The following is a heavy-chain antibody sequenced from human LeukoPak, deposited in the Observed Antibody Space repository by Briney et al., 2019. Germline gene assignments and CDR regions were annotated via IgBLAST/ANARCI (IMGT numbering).Heavy chain of an antibody. J-gene: IGHJ6*03. CDR1: GGSTSSCDYY. D-gene: IGHD1-26*01. V-gene: IGHV4-30-4*08. CDR3: ANGIVGAPDYYMDV. CDR2: VYYSGST. Sequence: AQTLSLSCTVSGGSTSSCDYYWSRIRQPPGKGLEWIWYVYYSGSTCYNPSLKSRASISVDTSKNQFSLKLSSVTAAHAAVYYCANGIVGAPDYYMDVWGKRTTLTVSS.